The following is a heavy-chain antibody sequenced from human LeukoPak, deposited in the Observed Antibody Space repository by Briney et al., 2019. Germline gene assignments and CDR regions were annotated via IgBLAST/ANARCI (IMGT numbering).Heavy chain of an antibody. V-gene: IGHV1-69*13. Sequence: ASVKVSCKASGGTFSSYAISWVRQAPGQGLEWMGGIIPIFGTANYAQKFQGRVTITADESTSTAYMELSSLRSEDTAVYYCARGQVIAAPYYYYYMDVWGKGTTVTVSS. CDR1: GGTFSSYA. CDR2: IIPIFGTA. D-gene: IGHD6-6*01. CDR3: ARGQVIAAPYYYYYMDV. J-gene: IGHJ6*03.